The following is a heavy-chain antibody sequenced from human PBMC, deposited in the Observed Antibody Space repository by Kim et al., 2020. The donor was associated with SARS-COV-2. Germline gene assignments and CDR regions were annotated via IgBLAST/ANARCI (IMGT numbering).Heavy chain of an antibody. Sequence: GESLKISCKGSGYSFTSYWIGWVRQMPGKGLEWMGIIYPGDSDTRYSPSFQGQVTISADKSISTAYLQWSSLKASDTAMYYCARASQMPSAAGDNWFDPWGQGTLVTVSS. J-gene: IGHJ5*02. CDR2: IYPGDSDT. CDR3: ARASQMPSAAGDNWFDP. CDR1: GYSFTSYW. V-gene: IGHV5-51*01. D-gene: IGHD6-13*01.